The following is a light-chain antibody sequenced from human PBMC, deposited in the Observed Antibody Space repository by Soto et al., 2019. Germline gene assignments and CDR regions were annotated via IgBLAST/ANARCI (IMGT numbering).Light chain of an antibody. J-gene: IGKJ1*01. CDR1: QSLSSNY. Sequence: EIVLTQSPGTLSLSPGERATLSCRSSQSLSSNYLAWYQQKPGQAPRLPIYGASSRATGIPDRFSGSGSGTDFTLTISRLEPEDFAVFYCHQCDSSPWTFGQGTKVDI. V-gene: IGKV3-20*01. CDR3: HQCDSSPWT. CDR2: GAS.